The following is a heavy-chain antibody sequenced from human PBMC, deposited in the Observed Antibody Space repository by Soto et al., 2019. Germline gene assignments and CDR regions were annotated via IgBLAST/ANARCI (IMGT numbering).Heavy chain of an antibody. Sequence: EVQLLESGGGLVQPGGSLRLSCAASGFTFSSYTMSWVRQGPGKGLEWVSGISSSGGSTVYADSVKGRFTISRDNFKNTLYLRMNSLSAEDTDVYYCAKGWGEYWGQGTPVTVSS. CDR2: ISSSGGST. D-gene: IGHD7-27*01. V-gene: IGHV3-23*01. J-gene: IGHJ4*02. CDR3: AKGWGEY. CDR1: GFTFSSYT.